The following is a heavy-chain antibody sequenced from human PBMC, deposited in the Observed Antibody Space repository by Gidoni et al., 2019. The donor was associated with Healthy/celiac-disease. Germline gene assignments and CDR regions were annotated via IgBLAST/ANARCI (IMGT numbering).Heavy chain of an antibody. CDR2: IYYSGCT. J-gene: IGHJ4*02. Sequence: QLQLQESGPGLVNPSATLSLTCTVAGVSIRSSSYYWGWIRQPPGKGLEWIGSIYYSGCTYYNPSIKSRVTISVDTSKNQLSLKLSSVTAADTAVYYCARHLISSGWYAGDWGQGTLVTVSS. CDR1: GVSIRSSSYY. D-gene: IGHD6-19*01. V-gene: IGHV4-39*01. CDR3: ARHLISSGWYAGD.